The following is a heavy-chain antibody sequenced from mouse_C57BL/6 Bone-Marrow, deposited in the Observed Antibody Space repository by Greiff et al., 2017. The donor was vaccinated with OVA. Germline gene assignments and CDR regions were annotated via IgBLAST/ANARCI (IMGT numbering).Heavy chain of an antibody. CDR3: ARRRGLELFFYYFDY. CDR1: GFTFSSYG. D-gene: IGHD1-1*01. CDR2: ISSGGSYT. Sequence: EVMLVESGGDLVKPGGSLKLSCAASGFTFSSYGMSWVRQTPDKRLEWVATISSGGSYTYYPDSVKGRFTISRDNAKNTLYLQMSSLKSEDTAMYYCARRRGLELFFYYFDYWGQGTTLTVSS. V-gene: IGHV5-6*02. J-gene: IGHJ2*01.